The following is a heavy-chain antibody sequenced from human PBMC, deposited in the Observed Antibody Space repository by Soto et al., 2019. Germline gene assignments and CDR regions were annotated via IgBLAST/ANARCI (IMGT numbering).Heavy chain of an antibody. CDR1: GGSIRSGGYY. CDR2: IHYIGST. V-gene: IGHV4-31*03. Sequence: SETLSLTCTVSGGSIRSGGYYWTWIRQHPGKGLEWIGYIHYIGSTYYNPSLRSRVTISEDTSKNQFSLKLSSVTAADTAVYYCARDPISGMDVWGQGTTVTVSS. CDR3: ARDPISGMDV. J-gene: IGHJ6*02. D-gene: IGHD3-3*02.